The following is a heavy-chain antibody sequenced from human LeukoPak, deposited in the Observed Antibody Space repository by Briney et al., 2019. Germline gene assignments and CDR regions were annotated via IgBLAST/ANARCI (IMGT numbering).Heavy chain of an antibody. Sequence: GGSLRLSCAASGFTFSSYWMHWVRQAPGKGLVWVSRINSDGSITTYADSVRGRFTTSRDNAKSTLYLQMNSLRAEDTAVYYCASSTQISKYADYWGQGALVTVSS. V-gene: IGHV3-74*01. J-gene: IGHJ4*02. CDR2: INSDGSIT. CDR1: GFTFSSYW. CDR3: ASSTQISKYADY. D-gene: IGHD2-2*01.